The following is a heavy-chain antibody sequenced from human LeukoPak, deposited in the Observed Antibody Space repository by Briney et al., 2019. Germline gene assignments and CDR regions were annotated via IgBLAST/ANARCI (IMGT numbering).Heavy chain of an antibody. Sequence: PGRSLRLSCAASGFTFSSYSMHWVRQAPGKGLEWVALISNDGRNKYYADSVKGRFTISRDNSKNTLYLQMDSLRTEDTAVHYCAREDGNFHDAFDIWGQGTMVTASS. CDR3: AREDGNFHDAFDI. V-gene: IGHV3-30*04. J-gene: IGHJ3*02. CDR2: ISNDGRNK. D-gene: IGHD1-7*01. CDR1: GFTFSSYS.